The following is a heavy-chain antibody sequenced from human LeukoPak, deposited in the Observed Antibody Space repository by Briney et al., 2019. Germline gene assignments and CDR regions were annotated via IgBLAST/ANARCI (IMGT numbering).Heavy chain of an antibody. V-gene: IGHV1-18*01. CDR2: ISAYNGNT. D-gene: IGHD5-18*01. Sequence: GASVKVSCKASGYTFTSYGIRWVRQAPGQGLEWMGWISAYNGNTNYAQKLQGRVTMTTDTSTSTAYMELRSLRSDDTAVYYCARSYGYNYYYYYYMDVWGKGTTVTVSS. J-gene: IGHJ6*03. CDR1: GYTFTSYG. CDR3: ARSYGYNYYYYYYMDV.